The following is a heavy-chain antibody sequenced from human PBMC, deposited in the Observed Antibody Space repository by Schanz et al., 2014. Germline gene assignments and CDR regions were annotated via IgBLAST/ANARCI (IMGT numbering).Heavy chain of an antibody. CDR3: ARPSDSSWYMDV. D-gene: IGHD2-21*02. Sequence: VKLLESGGHLVQPGGSLRLSCAASGFTFSDYYMTWIRQAPGKGLEWVSDISDSGDSTHYADSVKGRFTISRDNAKNSLFLQMNSLSAEDTAVYYCARPSDSSWYMDVWGKGTTVTVSS. CDR1: GFTFSDYY. J-gene: IGHJ6*03. V-gene: IGHV3-11*04. CDR2: ISDSGDST.